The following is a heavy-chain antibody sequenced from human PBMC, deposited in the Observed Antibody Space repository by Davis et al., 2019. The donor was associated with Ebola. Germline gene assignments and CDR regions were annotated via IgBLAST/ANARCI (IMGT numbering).Heavy chain of an antibody. CDR1: GGSISSYY. CDR2: IYYSGST. Sequence: SEILSLTCTVSGGSISSYYWSWIRQPPGKGLEWIGYIYYSGSTNYNPSLKSRVTISVDTSKNQFSLKLSSVTAADTAVYYCARLGPSYCSGGSCYLDYWGQGTLVTVSS. V-gene: IGHV4-59*08. CDR3: ARLGPSYCSGGSCYLDY. D-gene: IGHD2-15*01. J-gene: IGHJ4*02.